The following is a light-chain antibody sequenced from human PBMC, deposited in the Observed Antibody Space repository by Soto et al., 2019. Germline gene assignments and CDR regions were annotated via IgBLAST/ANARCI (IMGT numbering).Light chain of an antibody. CDR2: GAS. J-gene: IGKJ5*01. Sequence: EVVFTQSPGTPSLSPVERATPSCRASQSVSSAYVAWYKQIPGQTPRLLIYGASSRASGIPDRFSGSGSGTDFNLTISRLEPEDFAVFFCQQYGTSEIIFGQGTRLEIK. CDR1: QSVSSAY. V-gene: IGKV3-20*01. CDR3: QQYGTSEII.